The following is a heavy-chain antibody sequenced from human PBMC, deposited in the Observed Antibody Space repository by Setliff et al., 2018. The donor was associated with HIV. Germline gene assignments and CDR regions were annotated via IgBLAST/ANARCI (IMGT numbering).Heavy chain of an antibody. D-gene: IGHD6-19*01. CDR1: GFTFSTYT. J-gene: IGHJ6*03. CDR2: ISYSSTYI. V-gene: IGHV3-21*04. CDR3: ARESGYTGGWGYGATYNYYMDV. Sequence: PWGSLRLSCAASGFTFSTYTMNWVRQAPGKGLEWVSSISYSSTYIYYADSVKGRFTVSRDNSKNTLYLQMNSLRDDDTAVYYCARESGYTGGWGYGATYNYYMDVWGKGTTVTVSS.